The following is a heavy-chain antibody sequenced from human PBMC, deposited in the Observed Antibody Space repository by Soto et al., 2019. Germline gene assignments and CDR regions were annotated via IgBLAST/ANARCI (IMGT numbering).Heavy chain of an antibody. CDR3: PRDGPKGTGRIAAAGRHLVDL. V-gene: IGHV1-18*01. J-gene: IGHJ3*01. CDR2: ISAYNGNR. D-gene: IGHD6-13*01. CDR1: GYTFTSYG. Sequence: QVQLVQSGAEVKKPGASVKVSCKASGYTFTSYGINWVRQAPGQVREWMGWISAYNGNRKYAQKLQVRVTMTTETSTSTDYMVLGSRRSDDTDVYYCPRDGPKGTGRIAAAGRHLVDLWGQGTMVTVSS.